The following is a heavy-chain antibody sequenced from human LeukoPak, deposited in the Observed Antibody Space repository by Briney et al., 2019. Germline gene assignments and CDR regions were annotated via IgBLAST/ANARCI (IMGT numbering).Heavy chain of an antibody. J-gene: IGHJ4*02. Sequence: SETLSLTCTVSGGSISGYYWSWIRQPPGKGLEWIGRIYASGSTNYNPSLKSRVTMSVDTSKNQFSLKLSSVTAADTAVYYCARAHSSGWYVDYWGQGTLVTVSS. CDR1: GGSISGYY. CDR3: ARAHSSGWYVDY. CDR2: IYASGST. D-gene: IGHD6-19*01. V-gene: IGHV4-4*07.